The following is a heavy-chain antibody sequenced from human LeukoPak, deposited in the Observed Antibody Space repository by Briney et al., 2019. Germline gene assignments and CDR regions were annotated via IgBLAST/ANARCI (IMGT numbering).Heavy chain of an antibody. CDR2: INPNSGGT. CDR1: GYTFTGYY. CDR3: ARAARTSYDFWSGYPLTSFDY. V-gene: IGHV1-2*04. D-gene: IGHD3-3*01. Sequence: ASVKVSCKASGYTFTGYYMHWVRQAPGQGLEWMGWINPNSGGTNYAQKFQGWVTMTRDTSISTAYMELSRLRSDDTAVYYCARAARTSYDFWSGYPLTSFDYWGQGTLVTVSS. J-gene: IGHJ4*02.